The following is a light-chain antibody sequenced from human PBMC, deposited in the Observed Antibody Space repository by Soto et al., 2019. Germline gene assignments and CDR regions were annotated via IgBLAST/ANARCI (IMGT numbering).Light chain of an antibody. Sequence: DIVMTQSPLSLPVTPGEPASISCRSSQSLLHSNGYNYLDWYLQKPGQSPQLLIYLGSNRASGVPDRFSGSGSGTDFTLTISRVEAEDVGVYYCMQTLQTPRLGQGTKLEIK. CDR3: MQTLQTPR. J-gene: IGKJ2*01. V-gene: IGKV2-28*01. CDR1: QSLLHSNGYNY. CDR2: LGS.